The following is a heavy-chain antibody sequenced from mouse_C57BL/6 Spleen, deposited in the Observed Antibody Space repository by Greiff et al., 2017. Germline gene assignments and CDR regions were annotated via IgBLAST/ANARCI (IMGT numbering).Heavy chain of an antibody. CDR2: IYPRSGNT. J-gene: IGHJ4*01. CDR3: ARSPSTAQALFTYYAMDY. CDR1: GYTFTSYG. V-gene: IGHV1-81*01. Sequence: QVQLQQSGAELARPGASVKLSCKASGYTFTSYGISWVKQRTGQGLEWIGEIYPRSGNTYYNEKFKGKATLTADKSSSTAYMELRSLTSEDSAVYFCARSPSTAQALFTYYAMDYWGQGTSVTVSS. D-gene: IGHD3-2*02.